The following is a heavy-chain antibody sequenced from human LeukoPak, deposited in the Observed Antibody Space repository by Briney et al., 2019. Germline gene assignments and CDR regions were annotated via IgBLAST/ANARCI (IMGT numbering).Heavy chain of an antibody. V-gene: IGHV1-18*01. CDR1: GYTFTSYG. CDR3: ARDFNTAGYYDSEDAFDI. D-gene: IGHD3-22*01. Sequence: GASVKVSCKASGYTFTSYGISWVRQAPGQGLEWMGWISAYNGNTNYAQKLQGRVTMTTDTSTSTAYMELRSLRSDDTAVYYCARDFNTAGYYDSEDAFDIWGQGTMVTVS. CDR2: ISAYNGNT. J-gene: IGHJ3*02.